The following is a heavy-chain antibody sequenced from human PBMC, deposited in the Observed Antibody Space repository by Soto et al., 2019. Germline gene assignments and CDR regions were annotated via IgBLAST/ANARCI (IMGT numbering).Heavy chain of an antibody. V-gene: IGHV4-59*01. CDR1: GVSISSYY. J-gene: IGHJ4*02. CDR3: ARGCGWEQTNFDY. Sequence: SETLSLTCTVSGVSISSYYWSWIRQPPGKGLEWIGYIYYSGSTNYNPSLKSRVTISVETSKNQFSLKLSSVTAADTAVYYCARGCGWEQTNFDYWGQGTLVTVSS. D-gene: IGHD6-19*01. CDR2: IYYSGST.